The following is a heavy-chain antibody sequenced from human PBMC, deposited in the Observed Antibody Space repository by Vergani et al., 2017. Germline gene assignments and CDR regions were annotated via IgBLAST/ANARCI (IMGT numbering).Heavy chain of an antibody. J-gene: IGHJ3*02. CDR3: SSTTASLYYYDSSGYYTGGAFDI. D-gene: IGHD3-22*01. Sequence: QLQLPESGPGLVKPSQTLSLTCAVSGGSISSGGYYWSWIRQPPGKGLEWIGYIYHSGSTYYNPSLKSRVTISVDRSKDQFSLKLSYVTASDTAVYYCSSTTASLYYYDSSGYYTGGAFDIWGQGTMVTVSS. CDR2: IYHSGST. V-gene: IGHV4-30-2*01. CDR1: GGSISSGGYY.